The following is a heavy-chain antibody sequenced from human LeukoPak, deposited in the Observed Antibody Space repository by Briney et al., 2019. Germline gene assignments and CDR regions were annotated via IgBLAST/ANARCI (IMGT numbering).Heavy chain of an antibody. Sequence: PGGSLRLSCAASGFTFSGYEMNWVRQAPGKGLEWVSYISISGTTIHYADSVKGRFTISRDNAKNSLYLQMNSLRAEDTAVYYCARDLPLEWLHQWGQRTLLTVSS. CDR3: ARDLPLEWLHQ. J-gene: IGHJ4*02. CDR2: ISISGTTI. V-gene: IGHV3-48*03. CDR1: GFTFSGYE. D-gene: IGHD3-3*01.